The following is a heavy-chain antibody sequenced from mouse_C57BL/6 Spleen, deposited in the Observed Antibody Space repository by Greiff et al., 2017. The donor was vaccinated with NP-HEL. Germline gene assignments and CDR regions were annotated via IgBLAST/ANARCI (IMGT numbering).Heavy chain of an antibody. CDR1: GFTFSSYA. D-gene: IGHD2-4*01. J-gene: IGHJ3*01. V-gene: IGHV5-9-1*02. CDR2: ISSGGDYT. CDR3: TREISYYDYDGNAY. Sequence: EVQGVESGEGLVKPGGSLKLSCAASGFTFSSYAMSWVRQTPEQRLEWVAYISSGGDYTYYADTVKGRFTISRDNARNTLYLQMSSLKSEDTAMYYCTREISYYDYDGNAYWGQVALVTVSA.